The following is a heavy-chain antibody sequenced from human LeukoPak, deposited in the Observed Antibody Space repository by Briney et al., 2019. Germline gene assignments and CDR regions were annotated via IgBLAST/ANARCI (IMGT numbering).Heavy chain of an antibody. CDR3: AGSGSYWAP. J-gene: IGHJ5*02. V-gene: IGHV4-34*01. CDR1: GGSFSGYY. CDR2: INHSGST. D-gene: IGHD1-26*01. Sequence: SETLSLTCAVYGGSFSGYYWSWIRQPPGKGLEWIGEINHSGSTDYNPSLKSRVTISVDTSKNQFSLKLSSVTAADTAVYYCAGSGSYWAPWGQGTLVTVCS.